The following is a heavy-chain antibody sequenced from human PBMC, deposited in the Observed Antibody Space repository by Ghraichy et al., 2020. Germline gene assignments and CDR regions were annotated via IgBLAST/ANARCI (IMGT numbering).Heavy chain of an antibody. D-gene: IGHD2-8*01. CDR3: ARDRGDCTNGVCYTSTEHLTHCMDV. V-gene: IGHV1-2*02. Sequence: ASVKVSCKASGYTFTGYYMHWVRQAPGQGLEWMGWINPNSGGTNYAQKFQGRVTMTRDTSISTAYMELSRLRSDDTAVYYCARDRGDCTNGVCYTSTEHLTHCMDVWGQGTTVTVSS. J-gene: IGHJ6*02. CDR2: INPNSGGT. CDR1: GYTFTGYY.